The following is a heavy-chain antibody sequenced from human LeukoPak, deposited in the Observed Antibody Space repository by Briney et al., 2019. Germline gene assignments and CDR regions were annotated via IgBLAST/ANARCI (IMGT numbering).Heavy chain of an antibody. D-gene: IGHD6-13*01. CDR1: GYTFTGYY. V-gene: IGHV1-2*04. J-gene: IGHJ4*02. CDR3: ASSIAAAGDGYYFDY. CDR2: INPNSGGT. Sequence: ASVKVSCKASGYTFTGYYMHWVRQAPGQGLEWMGWINPNSGGTNYAQKFQGWVTMTRDTSISTAYMELSRLRSDDTAVYYCASSIAAAGDGYYFDYWGQGTLVTVSS.